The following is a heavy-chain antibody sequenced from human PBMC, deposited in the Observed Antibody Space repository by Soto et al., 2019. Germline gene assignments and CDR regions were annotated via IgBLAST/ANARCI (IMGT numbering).Heavy chain of an antibody. CDR1: GFTFSSYA. Sequence: GGSLRLSCAASGFTFSSYAMSWVRQAPGKGLEWVSAISGSGGSTYYADSVKGRFTISRDNSKNTLYLQMNSLRVEDTAVFYCAKVVATIFGVVTAFDYWGQGTLVTVSS. J-gene: IGHJ4*02. D-gene: IGHD3-3*01. CDR2: ISGSGGST. V-gene: IGHV3-23*01. CDR3: AKVVATIFGVVTAFDY.